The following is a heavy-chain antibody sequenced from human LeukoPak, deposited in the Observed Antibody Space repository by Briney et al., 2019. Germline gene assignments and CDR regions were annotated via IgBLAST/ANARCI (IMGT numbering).Heavy chain of an antibody. Sequence: SETLSLTCAVYGGSFSGYYWSWIRQPPGKGLEWIGEINHSGSTNYNPSLKSRVTISVDTPKNQFSLKLRSVTAADTAVYYCARCFPPYDYVWGSYRLYYFDYWGQGTLVTVSS. CDR3: ARCFPPYDYVWGSYRLYYFDY. D-gene: IGHD3-16*02. CDR1: GGSFSGYY. V-gene: IGHV4-34*01. CDR2: INHSGST. J-gene: IGHJ4*02.